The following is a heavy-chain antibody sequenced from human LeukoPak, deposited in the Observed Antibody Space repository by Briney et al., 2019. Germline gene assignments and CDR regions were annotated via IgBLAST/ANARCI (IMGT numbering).Heavy chain of an antibody. V-gene: IGHV3-21*01. CDR2: ISSSSSYI. CDR1: GFTFSSYS. D-gene: IGHD6-6*01. J-gene: IGHJ4*02. CDR3: ARAYPPIAALSGRARSRKGLDY. Sequence: PGGSLRLSCAASGFTFSSYSMNWVRQAPGKGLEWVSSISSSSSYIYYADSVKGRFTISRDNAKNSLYLQMNSLRAEDTAVYYCARAYPPIAALSGRARSRKGLDYWGQGTLVTVSS.